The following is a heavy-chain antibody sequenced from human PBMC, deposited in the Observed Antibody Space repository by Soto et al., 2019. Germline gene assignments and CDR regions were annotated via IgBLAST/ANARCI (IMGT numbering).Heavy chain of an antibody. CDR3: VLSSAYHT. V-gene: IGHV3-64D*06. CDR2: ISSNGGST. CDR1: GFTFSSYD. Sequence: PGGSLRLSCSASGFTFSSYDMHWVRQAPGKGLEYVSGISSNGGSTYYADSVKGRFTISRDNSKSTLYFQVSSLRAEDTAVYYCVLSSAYHTWGQGTMVTVSS. D-gene: IGHD3-22*01. J-gene: IGHJ3*01.